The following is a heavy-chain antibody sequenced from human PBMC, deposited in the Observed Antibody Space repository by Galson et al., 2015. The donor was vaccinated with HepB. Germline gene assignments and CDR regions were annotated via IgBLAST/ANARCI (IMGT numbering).Heavy chain of an antibody. CDR1: GFTFSSYA. CDR2: ISYDGSNK. J-gene: IGHJ4*02. Sequence: SLRLSCAASGFTFSSYAMHWVRQAPGKGLEWVAVISYDGSNKYYADPVKGRFTISRDNSKNTLYLQMYSLRAEDTAVYYCARGEGYFEVYCGGDCYSGLDYWGQGTLVTVSS. CDR3: ARGEGYFEVYCGGDCYSGLDY. D-gene: IGHD2-21*02. V-gene: IGHV3-30-3*01.